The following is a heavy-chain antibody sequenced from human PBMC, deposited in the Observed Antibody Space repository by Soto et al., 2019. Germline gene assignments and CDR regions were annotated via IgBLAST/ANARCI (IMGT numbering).Heavy chain of an antibody. V-gene: IGHV3-74*01. CDR2: INSDGSST. CDR3: ARISSSGWYGFDP. D-gene: IGHD6-19*01. J-gene: IGHJ5*02. Sequence: GGSLRLSCAASGFTFSSYWMHWVRQAPGKGLVWVSRINSDGSSTSYADSVKGRFTISRDNAKNTLYLQMNSLRAEDTAVYYCARISSSGWYGFDPWGQGTLVTVSS. CDR1: GFTFSSYW.